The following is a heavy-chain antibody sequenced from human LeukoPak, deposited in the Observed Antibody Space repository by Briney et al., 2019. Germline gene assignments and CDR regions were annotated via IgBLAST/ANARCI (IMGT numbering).Heavy chain of an antibody. V-gene: IGHV4-34*01. CDR2: INHSGST. Sequence: SETLSLTCAVYGGSFSGYYWSWIRQPPGKGLEWIGEINHSGSTKYNPSLKNRVTISVDTSKNQFSLKLSSVTAADTAVYYCARHSQTGPAGAQLDYWGQGTLVTVSS. CDR1: GGSFSGYY. J-gene: IGHJ4*02. CDR3: ARHSQTGPAGAQLDY. D-gene: IGHD7-27*01.